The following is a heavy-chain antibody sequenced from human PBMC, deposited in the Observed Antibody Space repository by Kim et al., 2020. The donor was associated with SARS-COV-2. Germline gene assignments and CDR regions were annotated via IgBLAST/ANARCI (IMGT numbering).Heavy chain of an antibody. V-gene: IGHV1-18*01. CDR3: ARVGSGWIFGVVSLWFDP. CDR2: ISAYNGNT. CDR1: GYTFTSYG. J-gene: IGHJ5*02. D-gene: IGHD3-3*01. Sequence: ASVKVSCKASGYTFTSYGISWVRQAPGQGLEWMGWISAYNGNTNYAQKLQGRVTMTTDTSTSTAYMELRSLRSDDTAVYYCARVGSGWIFGVVSLWFDPWGQGTLVTVSS.